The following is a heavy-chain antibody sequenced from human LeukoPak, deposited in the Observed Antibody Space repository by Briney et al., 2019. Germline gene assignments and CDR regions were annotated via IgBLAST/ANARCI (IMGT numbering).Heavy chain of an antibody. V-gene: IGHV3-21*03. CDR1: GFTFSSYS. CDR3: TTSLGYCSSTSCRLGPDY. J-gene: IGHJ4*02. CDR2: ISSSSSYI. D-gene: IGHD2-2*01. Sequence: GGSLRLSCAASGFTFSSYSMNWVRQAPGKGLEWVSSISSSSSYIYYADSVKGRFTISRDNAKNSLYLQMNSLKTEDAAVYYCTTSLGYCSSTSCRLGPDYWGQGTLVTVSS.